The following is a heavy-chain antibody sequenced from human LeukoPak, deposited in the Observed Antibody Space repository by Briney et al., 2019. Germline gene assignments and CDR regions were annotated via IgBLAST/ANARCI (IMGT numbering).Heavy chain of an antibody. CDR1: SGSISTSNYY. CDR3: ARGAAVAGTGDLDY. J-gene: IGHJ4*02. CDR2: IFYSGST. Sequence: PSETLSLTCTVSSGSISTSNYYWGWVRQPPGKALEWIGNIFYSGSTNYNPSLKSRVTISVDTSKNQFSLKLSSVTAADTAVYYCARGAAVAGTGDLDYWGQGTLVTVSS. D-gene: IGHD6-19*01. V-gene: IGHV4-39*07.